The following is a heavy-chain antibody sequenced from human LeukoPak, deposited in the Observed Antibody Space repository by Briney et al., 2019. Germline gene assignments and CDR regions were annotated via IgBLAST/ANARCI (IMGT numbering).Heavy chain of an antibody. D-gene: IGHD6-13*01. CDR2: IWYDATNK. V-gene: IGHV3-33*06. Sequence: PGGSLRLSCSASGFTFSRHGMHWVRQAPGKGLEWVAVIWYDATNKYYADSVKGRFTVSRDNSKNTMYLQMNSLRAEDTAVYYCAKSSRGGAYWGQGTLVSVSS. CDR1: GFTFSRHG. J-gene: IGHJ4*02. CDR3: AKSSRGGAY.